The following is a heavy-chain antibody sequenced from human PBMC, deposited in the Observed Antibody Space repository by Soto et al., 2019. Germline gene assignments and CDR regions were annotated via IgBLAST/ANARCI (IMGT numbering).Heavy chain of an antibody. D-gene: IGHD3-10*01. CDR2: ISSSSSTI. Sequence: GGSLRLSCAASGFTFSSYSMNWVRQAPGKGLEWVSYISSSSSTIYYADSVKGRFTISRDNAKNSLYLQMNSLRAEDTAVYYCARPSSGSYYDAFDIWGQGTMVTVSS. V-gene: IGHV3-48*01. J-gene: IGHJ3*02. CDR1: GFTFSSYS. CDR3: ARPSSGSYYDAFDI.